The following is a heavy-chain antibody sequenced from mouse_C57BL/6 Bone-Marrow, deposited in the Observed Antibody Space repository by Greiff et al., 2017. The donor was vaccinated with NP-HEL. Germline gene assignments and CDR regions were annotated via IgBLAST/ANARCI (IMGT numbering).Heavy chain of an antibody. J-gene: IGHJ2*01. Sequence: VKLQQPGAELVKPGASVKLSCKASGYTFTSYWMHWVKQRPGQGLEWIGMIHPNSGSTNYNEKFKSKATLTVDKSSSTAYMQLSSLTSEDSAVYYCARLGGRGYFDYWGQGTTLTVSS. V-gene: IGHV1-64*01. D-gene: IGHD3-3*01. CDR2: IHPNSGST. CDR3: ARLGGRGYFDY. CDR1: GYTFTSYW.